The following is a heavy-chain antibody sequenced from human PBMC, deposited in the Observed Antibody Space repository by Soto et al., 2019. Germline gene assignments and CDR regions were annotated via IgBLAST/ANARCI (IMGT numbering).Heavy chain of an antibody. V-gene: IGHV3-7*03. J-gene: IGHJ6*02. CDR3: ATERELVVVAETPIHYSGMDA. CDR2: INQDGSEK. Sequence: WGSLRLSCAASGFSFSSLWMAWVRQAPGEGLECVANINQDGSEKYYVDSMKARFTISRDNAKNSLYLEMNSLRAEDTAVCYCATERELVVVAETPIHYSGMDAWGQGTTVTVPS. CDR1: GFSFSSLW. D-gene: IGHD2-15*01.